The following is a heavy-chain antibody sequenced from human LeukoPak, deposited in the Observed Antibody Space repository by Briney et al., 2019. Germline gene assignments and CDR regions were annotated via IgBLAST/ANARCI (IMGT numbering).Heavy chain of an antibody. D-gene: IGHD6-6*01. CDR1: GASISSGDSY. Sequence: SQTLSLTCTVSGASISSGDSYWSWNRQPPGKGLEWIGYIYYSGSTNYNPSLKSRVTISVDTSKNQFSLKLSSVTAADTAVYYCARAQYSRGRGGAFDIWGQGTMVTVSS. CDR3: ARAQYSRGRGGAFDI. V-gene: IGHV4-61*08. CDR2: IYYSGST. J-gene: IGHJ3*02.